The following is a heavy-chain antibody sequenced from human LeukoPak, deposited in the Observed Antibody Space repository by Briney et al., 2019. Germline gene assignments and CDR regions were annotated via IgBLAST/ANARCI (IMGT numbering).Heavy chain of an antibody. CDR3: ARFDFWSGYFDY. V-gene: IGHV4-39*01. D-gene: IGHD3-3*01. Sequence: PSETLSLTCTVSGGSISSSSYYWGWLRQPPGKGLEWIGSIYYSGSTYYNPSLKSRVTISVDTSKNQFSLKLSSVTAADTAVYYCARFDFWSGYFDYWGQGTLVTVSS. CDR1: GGSISSSSYY. CDR2: IYYSGST. J-gene: IGHJ4*02.